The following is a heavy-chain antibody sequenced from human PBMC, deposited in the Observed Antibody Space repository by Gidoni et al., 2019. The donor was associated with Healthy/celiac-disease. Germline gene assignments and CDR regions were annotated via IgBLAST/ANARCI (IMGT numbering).Heavy chain of an antibody. CDR3: TTEMATTGDY. V-gene: IGHV3-15*01. D-gene: IGHD5-12*01. CDR2: IKSKPDGGTT. CDR1: GFTFSNAW. J-gene: IGHJ4*02. Sequence: EVQLVESGGGLVKPGGAASGFTFSNAWMSWVRQAPGKGLEWVGRIKSKPDGGTTDYAAPVKGRFTISRDDSKNTLYLQMNSLKTEDTAVYYCTTEMATTGDYWGQGTLVTVSS.